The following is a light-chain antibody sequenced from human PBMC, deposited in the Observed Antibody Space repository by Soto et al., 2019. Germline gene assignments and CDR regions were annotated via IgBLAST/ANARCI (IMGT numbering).Light chain of an antibody. CDR3: CSYAGSSTSWV. CDR2: EGS. V-gene: IGLV2-23*01. Sequence: QSALTQPASVSGSPGQSITISCTGTSSDVGSYNLVSWYQQHPGKAPKLMSYEGSKRPSGVSNRFSGSKSGNTASLTISGLPAAYEADYYCCSYAGSSTSWVFGGGTKLTVL. J-gene: IGLJ3*02. CDR1: SSDVGSYNL.